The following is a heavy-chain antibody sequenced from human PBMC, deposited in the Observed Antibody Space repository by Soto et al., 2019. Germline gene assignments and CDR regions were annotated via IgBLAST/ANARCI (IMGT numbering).Heavy chain of an antibody. CDR3: ARLQYSSSSGFPFRAFPKPN. CDR1: GFTFSSYW. CDR2: INSDGSST. Sequence: PGGSLRLSCAASGFTFSSYWMHWVRQAPGKGLVWVSRINSDGSSTSYADSVKGRFTISRDNAKNTLYLQMNSLRAEDTAVYYCARLQYSSSSGFPFRAFPKPNWGQGTLVTVSS. D-gene: IGHD6-6*01. J-gene: IGHJ4*02. V-gene: IGHV3-74*01.